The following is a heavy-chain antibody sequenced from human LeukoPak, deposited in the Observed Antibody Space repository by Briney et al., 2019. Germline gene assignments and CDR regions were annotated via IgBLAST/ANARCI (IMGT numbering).Heavy chain of an antibody. Sequence: SETLSLTCTVSGGSISSINYYWGWIRQPPGKGLEWIGSIYYSGSTYYNPSLKSRVTISVDTSKNQFSLKLSSVTAADTAVYYCARDLGVGMTTSLFFDYWGQGNLVTVSS. D-gene: IGHD4-11*01. J-gene: IGHJ4*02. CDR2: IYYSGST. CDR3: ARDLGVGMTTSLFFDY. CDR1: GGSISSINYY. V-gene: IGHV4-39*07.